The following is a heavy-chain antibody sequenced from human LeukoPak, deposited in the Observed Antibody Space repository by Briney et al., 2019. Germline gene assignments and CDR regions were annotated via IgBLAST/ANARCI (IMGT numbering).Heavy chain of an antibody. Sequence: GGSLRLSCAASGFTFSAYNMIWVRQAPGKGLEWLSYISGSSSAIYYANSVQGRFTISRDNAKNSLSLQMSSLRVEDTAVYYCVRDRTLGVRDGFILAWGQGTLVTVSS. J-gene: IGHJ5*02. CDR1: GFTFSAYN. CDR3: VRDRTLGVRDGFILA. D-gene: IGHD5-24*01. V-gene: IGHV3-48*01. CDR2: ISGSSSAI.